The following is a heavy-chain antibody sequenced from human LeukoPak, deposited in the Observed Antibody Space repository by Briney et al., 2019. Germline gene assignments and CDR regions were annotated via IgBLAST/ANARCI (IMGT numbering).Heavy chain of an antibody. CDR3: ANNPVPGASDGWLDP. D-gene: IGHD5-24*01. CDR2: INPSSGAT. Sequence: ASVKVSCKASGYTFTGYHIHWMRQAPGEGLEWMGWINPSSGATNYAQKFQGRVTVTRDTSITTAYMELSNLRSDDTAVYYCANNPVPGASDGWLDPWGQGTLVSVSS. J-gene: IGHJ5*02. V-gene: IGHV1-2*02. CDR1: GYTFTGYH.